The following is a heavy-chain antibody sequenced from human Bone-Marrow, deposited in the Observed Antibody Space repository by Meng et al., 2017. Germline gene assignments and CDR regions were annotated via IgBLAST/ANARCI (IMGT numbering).Heavy chain of an antibody. D-gene: IGHD2-2*01. V-gene: IGHV4-4*02. CDR2: IYHSGST. CDR3: ARVDCSSASCYADH. Sequence: QVQLQESGPGLVKPSGTLYRTCAVSGGSISSSNWWSWVRQPPGKGLEWIGEIYHSGSTNYNPSLKSRVTISVDKSKNQFSLKLTSVTAADTAVYYCARVDCSSASCYADHWGQGTLVTVSS. CDR1: GGSISSSNW. J-gene: IGHJ4*02.